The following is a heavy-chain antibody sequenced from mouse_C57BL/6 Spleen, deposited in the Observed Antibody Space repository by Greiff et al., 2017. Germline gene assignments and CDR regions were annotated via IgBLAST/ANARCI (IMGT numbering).Heavy chain of an antibody. D-gene: IGHD2-4*01. CDR3: ARRSYYDYVDY. Sequence: VQLQQPGAELVKPGASVKLSCKASGYTFTSYWMQWVKQRPGQGLEWIGEIDPSDSYTNYNQKFKGKATLTVDTSSSTAYMQLSSLTSEDSAVYYCARRSYYDYVDYWGQGTTLTVSS. CDR1: GYTFTSYW. J-gene: IGHJ2*01. CDR2: IDPSDSYT. V-gene: IGHV1-50*01.